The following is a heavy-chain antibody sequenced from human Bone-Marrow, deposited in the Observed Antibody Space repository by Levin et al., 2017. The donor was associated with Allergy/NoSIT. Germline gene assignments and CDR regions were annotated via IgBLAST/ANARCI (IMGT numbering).Heavy chain of an antibody. V-gene: IGHV1-2*06. CDR1: GYTFTGYY. CDR2: INPNSGGT. Sequence: ASVKVSCKASGYTFTGYYMHWVRQAPGQGLEWMGRINPNSGGTNYAQKFQGRVTMTRDTSISTAYMELSRLRSDDTAVYYCARDIDGYGDYFVDYWGQGTLVTVSS. D-gene: IGHD4-17*01. CDR3: ARDIDGYGDYFVDY. J-gene: IGHJ4*02.